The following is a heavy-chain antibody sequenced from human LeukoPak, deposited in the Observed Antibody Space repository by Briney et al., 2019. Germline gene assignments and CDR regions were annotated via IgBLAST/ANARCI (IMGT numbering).Heavy chain of an antibody. CDR2: MSGSSGRT. CDR3: AWDWTYYFDMAV. J-gene: IGHJ6*02. D-gene: IGHD3/OR15-3a*01. V-gene: IGHV3-23*01. CDR1: GFTFSSYA. Sequence: PGGSLRLSCAASGFTFSSYAMTWVRQAPGKGLEWVSDMSGSSGRTYYADSVKGRFTISRDNSKNTLFLQMSSLQAEDTAVYYCAWDWTYYFDMAVWGQGTTVTVSS.